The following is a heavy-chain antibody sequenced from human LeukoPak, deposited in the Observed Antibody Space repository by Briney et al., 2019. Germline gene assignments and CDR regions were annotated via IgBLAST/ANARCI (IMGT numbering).Heavy chain of an antibody. D-gene: IGHD5-24*01. Sequence: SETLSLTCAVSGGSISSSNWWSWVRQPPGKGLEWIGEIYHSGSTNYNPSLKSRVTKSVDKSKNQFSLKLSSVTAADTAVYYCARGRRWHKFPMAFDIWGQGTMVTVSS. J-gene: IGHJ3*02. V-gene: IGHV4-4*02. CDR2: IYHSGST. CDR3: ARGRRWHKFPMAFDI. CDR1: GGSISSSNW.